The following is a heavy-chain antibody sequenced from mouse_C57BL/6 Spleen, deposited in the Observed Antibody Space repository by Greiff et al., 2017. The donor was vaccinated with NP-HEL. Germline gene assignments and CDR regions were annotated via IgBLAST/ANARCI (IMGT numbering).Heavy chain of an antibody. CDR1: GYSITSGYY. V-gene: IGHV3-6*01. Sequence: ESGPGLVKPSQSLSLTCSVTGYSITSGYYWNWIRQFPGNKLEWMGYISYDGSNNYNPSLKNRISITRDTSKNQFFLKLNSVTTEDTATYYCAREGPNWYAMDYWGQGTSVTVSS. CDR2: ISYDGSN. J-gene: IGHJ4*01. D-gene: IGHD4-1*01. CDR3: AREGPNWYAMDY.